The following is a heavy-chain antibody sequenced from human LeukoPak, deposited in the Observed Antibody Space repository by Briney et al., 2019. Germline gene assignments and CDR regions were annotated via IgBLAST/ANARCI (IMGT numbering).Heavy chain of an antibody. J-gene: IGHJ4*02. V-gene: IGHV3-30-3*01. D-gene: IGHD2-8*01. Sequence: GGSLRLSCAASGFTFSSYAMSWVRQAPGKGLEWVAFISYDGGNKYYADSVKGRFTISRDNSKNTLYLQMNSLRAEDTAVYYCARDRAMVPGVYWGQGTLVTVSS. CDR3: ARDRAMVPGVY. CDR1: GFTFSSYA. CDR2: ISYDGGNK.